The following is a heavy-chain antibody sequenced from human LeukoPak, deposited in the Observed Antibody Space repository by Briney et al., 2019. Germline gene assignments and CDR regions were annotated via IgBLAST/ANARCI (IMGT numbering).Heavy chain of an antibody. D-gene: IGHD1-20*01. CDR2: ISSNGGST. CDR3: ARDFGLTGKVDY. CDR1: GFTFSNAW. V-gene: IGHV3-64*01. Sequence: GGSLRLSCAASGFTFSNAWMSWVRQAPGKGLESVSAISSNGGSTYYANSVKGRFTISRDNSKNTLYLQMGSLRAEDLAVYYCARDFGLTGKVDYWGQGTLVTVSS. J-gene: IGHJ4*02.